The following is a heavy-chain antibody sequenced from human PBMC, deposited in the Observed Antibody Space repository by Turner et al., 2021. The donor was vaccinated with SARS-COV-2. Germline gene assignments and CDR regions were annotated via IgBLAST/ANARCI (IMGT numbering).Heavy chain of an antibody. CDR1: GFTFSSYS. J-gene: IGHJ6*02. V-gene: IGHV3-21*01. CDR3: ARGDDFWSGYSNYGMDV. D-gene: IGHD3-3*01. CDR2: ISSRISYI. Sequence: EVQLVESGGGLVKPGGSLRLSCAASGFTFSSYSMNWVRQAPGKGLKWVSSISSRISYIYYADSVKGRFTISRDNAKNSLYLQMNSLRAEDTAVYYCARGDDFWSGYSNYGMDVWGQGTTVTVSS.